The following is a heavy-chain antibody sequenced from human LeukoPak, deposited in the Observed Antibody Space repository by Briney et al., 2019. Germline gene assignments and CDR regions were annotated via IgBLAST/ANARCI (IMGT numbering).Heavy chain of an antibody. D-gene: IGHD3-3*01. V-gene: IGHV1-46*01. CDR3: AREKKTEWTTGAFDM. J-gene: IGHJ3*02. CDR1: GYTFTSYY. Sequence: GASVKVSCKASGYTFTSYYMHWVRQAPGQGLEWMGIINPSGGSTSYAQKFQGRVTMTRDTSTSTVYMELSSLRSEDTAVYYCAREKKTEWTTGAFDMWGQGTMVIVSS. CDR2: INPSGGST.